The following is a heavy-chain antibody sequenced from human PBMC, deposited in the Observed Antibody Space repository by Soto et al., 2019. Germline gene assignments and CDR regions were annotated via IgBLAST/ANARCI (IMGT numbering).Heavy chain of an antibody. CDR2: IYYSGST. CDR3: ASLSVRHYYYGMDV. V-gene: IGHV4-31*03. J-gene: IGHJ6*02. CDR1: GGSISSGGYY. Sequence: QVQLQESGPGLVKPSQTLSLTCTVSGGSISSGGYYWSWIRQHPGKGLEWIGYIYYSGSTYYNPSLESRVTLSVDTSKNQFSLKLSSVTAADTAAYYCASLSVRHYYYGMDVWGQGTTVTVSS. D-gene: IGHD3-10*01.